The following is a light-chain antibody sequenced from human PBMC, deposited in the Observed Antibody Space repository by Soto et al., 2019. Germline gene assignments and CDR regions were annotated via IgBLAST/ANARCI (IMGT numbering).Light chain of an antibody. V-gene: IGLV2-11*01. CDR1: SSDVGGYNY. J-gene: IGLJ1*01. CDR3: CSYAGSYSLYV. Sequence: QSVLTQPRSVSGSPEQSVTISCTGTSSDVGGYNYVSWYQQHPGKAPKLMIYDVSNRPSGVPDRFSGSKSGNTASLTISGLQAEDEADYYCCSYAGSYSLYVFGTGTRSPS. CDR2: DVS.